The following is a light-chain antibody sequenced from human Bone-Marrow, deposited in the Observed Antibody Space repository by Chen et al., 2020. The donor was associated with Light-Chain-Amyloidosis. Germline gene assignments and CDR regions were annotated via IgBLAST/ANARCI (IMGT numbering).Light chain of an antibody. J-gene: IGLJ2*01. V-gene: IGLV3-25*03. CDR3: QSADSSGTYEGI. Sequence: SYELTQPPSVSVSPGQTARITCSGDDLPTKYVYWYQQKPGPAPVLVIHRDAERPSGISERFSGSSAGTTDTLTISGAQAEDEADDHCQSADSSGTYEGIFGGGTKLTVL. CDR2: RDA. CDR1: DLPTKY.